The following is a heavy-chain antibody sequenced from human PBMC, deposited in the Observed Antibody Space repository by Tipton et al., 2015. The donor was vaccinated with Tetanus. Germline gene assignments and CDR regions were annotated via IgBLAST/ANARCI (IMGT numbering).Heavy chain of an antibody. J-gene: IGHJ4*02. D-gene: IGHD3-22*01. CDR1: GGSITNGGYY. CDR2: IYYTGNT. Sequence: TLSLTCTVSGGSITNGGYYWSWIRQHPGKGLEWIGYIYYTGNTYYNPSLKSRVTISVDTSNNQFTLRLISVTAADTAVYYCARGGDTYFGSSCFYDWWGQGTRVTVSS. V-gene: IGHV4-31*03. CDR3: ARGGDTYFGSSCFYDW.